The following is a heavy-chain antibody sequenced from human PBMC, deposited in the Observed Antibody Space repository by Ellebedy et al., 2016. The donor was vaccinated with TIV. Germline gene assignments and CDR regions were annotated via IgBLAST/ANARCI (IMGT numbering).Heavy chain of an antibody. CDR2: NNDRGDS. V-gene: IGHV4-34*01. Sequence: SETLSLXXVVYGGSFNAFDWSWVRQPPGKGLEWFGENNDRGDSNYNPSLKGRVAISVDESKNEVSLKLESVTAADTAVYYCVRGYIKYDLWGQGTLVTVSS. D-gene: IGHD4-11*01. CDR3: VRGYIKYDL. J-gene: IGHJ5*02. CDR1: GGSFNAFD.